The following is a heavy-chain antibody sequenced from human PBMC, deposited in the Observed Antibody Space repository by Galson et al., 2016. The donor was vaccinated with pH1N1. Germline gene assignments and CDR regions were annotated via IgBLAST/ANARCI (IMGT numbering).Heavy chain of an antibody. CDR3: ARVVEWELGHWFDP. CDR1: GYTFTSYG. V-gene: IGHV1-18*01. Sequence: SVKVSCKASGYTFTSYGISWVRQAPGQGLEWMGWISTYNGNTNYAQKLQGRVTMTTDTSTSTAYMELRSLRSDDTAVYYCARVVEWELGHWFDPWGQGTLVTVSS. D-gene: IGHD1-26*01. J-gene: IGHJ5*02. CDR2: ISTYNGNT.